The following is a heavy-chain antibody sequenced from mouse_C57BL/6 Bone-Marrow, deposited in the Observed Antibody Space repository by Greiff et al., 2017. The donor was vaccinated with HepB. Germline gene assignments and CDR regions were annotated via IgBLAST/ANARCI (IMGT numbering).Heavy chain of an antibody. J-gene: IGHJ2*01. V-gene: IGHV1-50*01. CDR3: ARGTTVVAIDY. CDR2: IDPSDGYT. D-gene: IGHD1-1*01. Sequence: QVQLKQSGAELVKPGASVKLSCKASGYTFTSYWMQWVKQRPGQGLEWIGEIDPSDGYTNYNQKFKGKATLTVDTSSSTAYMQLSSLTSEASAVYYCARGTTVVAIDYWGQGTTLTVSS. CDR1: GYTFTSYW.